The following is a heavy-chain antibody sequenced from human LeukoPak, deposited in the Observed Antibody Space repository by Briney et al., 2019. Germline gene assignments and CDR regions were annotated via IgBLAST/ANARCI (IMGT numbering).Heavy chain of an antibody. V-gene: IGHV4-4*07. CDR1: GGSISSYY. Sequence: SETLFLTCTVSGGSISSYYWSWIRQPAGKGLEWIGRIYTSGSTNYNPSLKSRVTMSVDTSKNQFSLKLSSVTAADTAVYYCARAHSSSWYGNWFDPWGQGTLVTVSS. D-gene: IGHD6-13*01. CDR2: IYTSGST. CDR3: ARAHSSSWYGNWFDP. J-gene: IGHJ5*02.